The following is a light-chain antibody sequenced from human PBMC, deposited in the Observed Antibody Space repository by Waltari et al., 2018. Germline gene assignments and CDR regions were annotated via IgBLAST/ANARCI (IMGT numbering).Light chain of an antibody. Sequence: SYRARQSVSSSLAWYQQKPGQAPRLLFHDVSNRATGIPARFSVSGSGTDFTLTISSLEAEDFAVYYCQQRSNWPPTFGQGTKVEIK. J-gene: IGKJ1*01. CDR2: DVS. CDR3: QQRSNWPPT. V-gene: IGKV3-11*01. CDR1: QSVSSS.